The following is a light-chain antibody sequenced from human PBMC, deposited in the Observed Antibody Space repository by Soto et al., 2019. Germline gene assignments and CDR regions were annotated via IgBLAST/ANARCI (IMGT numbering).Light chain of an antibody. CDR1: QAITNY. Sequence: DVRMTQSPSSLSASVGDRVTITCRASQAITNYLAWYQQKPGKGPKLLIYAASTLQSGVPSRCSGSGSGTDFTLTISSLQPEDVATYYCQKYDSAPWTFGQGTKVEIK. CDR2: AAS. J-gene: IGKJ1*01. V-gene: IGKV1-27*01. CDR3: QKYDSAPWT.